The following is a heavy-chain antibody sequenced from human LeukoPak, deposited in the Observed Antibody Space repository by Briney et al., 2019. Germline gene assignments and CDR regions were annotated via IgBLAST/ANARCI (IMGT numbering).Heavy chain of an antibody. CDR1: GGSISSGSYY. J-gene: IGHJ4*02. Sequence: SETLSLTCTVSGGSISSGSYYWSWLRQPAGKGLEGIGRIYTSGSTNYTLPLKTRVTISLHKPKHRFSLKLPSVTAADTAVYYCARDLENYYVRGCYYTWYFDYWGQGTLVTVSS. D-gene: IGHD3-22*01. CDR2: IYTSGST. V-gene: IGHV4-61*02. CDR3: ARDLENYYVRGCYYTWYFDY.